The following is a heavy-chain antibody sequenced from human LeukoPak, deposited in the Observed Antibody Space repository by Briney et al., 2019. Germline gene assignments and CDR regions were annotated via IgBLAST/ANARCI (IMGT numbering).Heavy chain of an antibody. CDR2: IYHSGST. CDR1: GGSISSGGYY. V-gene: IGHV4-30-2*01. Sequence: SETLSLTCTVSGGSISSGGYYWSWIRQPPGKGLEWIGYIYHSGSTYYNPSLKSRVTISVVRSKNQFSLKLSSVTAADTAVYYCARGSHQIVATIWGYYYYMDVWGKGTTVTVSS. D-gene: IGHD5-12*01. CDR3: ARGSHQIVATIWGYYYYMDV. J-gene: IGHJ6*03.